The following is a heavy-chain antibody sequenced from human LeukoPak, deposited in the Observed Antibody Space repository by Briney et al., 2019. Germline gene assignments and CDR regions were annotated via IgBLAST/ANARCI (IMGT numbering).Heavy chain of an antibody. Sequence: PSETLSLTCTVSGGSLWSFYWSWIRQPPGKGLEWFGEINHSGSTNYNPSLKSRVTITVDTSKNQFSLKLSSVTAADTAVYYCARHHGKWLLVDYWGQGTLVTVSS. J-gene: IGHJ4*02. CDR2: INHSGST. CDR1: GGSLWSFY. CDR3: ARHHGKWLLVDY. V-gene: IGHV4-34*01. D-gene: IGHD3-22*01.